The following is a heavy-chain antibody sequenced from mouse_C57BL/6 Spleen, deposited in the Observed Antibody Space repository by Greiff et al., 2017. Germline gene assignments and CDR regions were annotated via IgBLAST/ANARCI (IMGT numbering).Heavy chain of an antibody. Sequence: EVQLQQSGPELVKPGASVKISCKASGYSFTGYYMNWVKQSPEKSLEWIGEINPSTGGTTYNQKFKAKATLTVDKSSSTAYMQLKSLTSADSAVYYCAREDWITTPRRWYFGVWGTGTTVTVAS. CDR1: GYSFTGYY. J-gene: IGHJ1*03. CDR2: INPSTGGT. D-gene: IGHD1-1*01. V-gene: IGHV1-42*01. CDR3: AREDWITTPRRWYFGV.